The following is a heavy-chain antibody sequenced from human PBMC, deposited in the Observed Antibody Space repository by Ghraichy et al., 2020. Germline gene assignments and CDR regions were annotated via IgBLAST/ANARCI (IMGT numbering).Heavy chain of an antibody. J-gene: IGHJ6*02. CDR1: GFTFSSYS. CDR2: ISSSSSYI. D-gene: IGHD3-3*01. Sequence: GESLNISCAASGFTFSSYSMNWVRQAPGKGLEWVSSISSSSSYIYYADSVKGRFTISRDNDKNSLYLQMNSLRAEDTAVYYCARDRGITIFGVVISRDYYYGMDVWGQGTTVTVSS. V-gene: IGHV3-21*01. CDR3: ARDRGITIFGVVISRDYYYGMDV.